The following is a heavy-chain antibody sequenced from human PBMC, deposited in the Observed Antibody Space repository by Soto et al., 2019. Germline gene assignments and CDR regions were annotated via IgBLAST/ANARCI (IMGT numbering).Heavy chain of an antibody. CDR1: GGSISRYY. D-gene: IGHD3-3*01. CDR2: NYYSGST. Sequence: PWEALSLPCSVSGGSISRYYWSLIRQPPGKGLEWIGYNYYSGSTNYNPSLKSRVTISVDTSKNQFSLKLSSMNAADTAVYYCVCYLMDWWRGSASGYWGQGTLVTVSS. CDR3: VCYLMDWWRGSASGY. J-gene: IGHJ4*02. V-gene: IGHV4-59*01.